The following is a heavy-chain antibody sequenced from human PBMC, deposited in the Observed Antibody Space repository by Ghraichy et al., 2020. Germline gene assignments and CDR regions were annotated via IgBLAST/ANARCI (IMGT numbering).Heavy chain of an antibody. CDR1: GGSFSGYY. CDR2: INHSGST. Sequence: LTCAVYGGSFSGYYWSWIRQPPGKGLEWIGEINHSGSTNYNPSLKSRVTISVDTSKNQFSLKLSSVTAADTAVYYCARCGSSWYGYYYYGMDVWGQGTTVTVSS. D-gene: IGHD6-13*01. CDR3: ARCGSSWYGYYYYGMDV. V-gene: IGHV4-34*01. J-gene: IGHJ6*02.